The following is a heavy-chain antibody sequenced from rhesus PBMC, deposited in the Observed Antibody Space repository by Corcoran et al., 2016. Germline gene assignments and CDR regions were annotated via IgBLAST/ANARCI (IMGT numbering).Heavy chain of an antibody. Sequence: QLQLQESGPGLVKPLETLSLTCVVSGVSIDNTYWTWILPPPGQGLEGIAGMLGSGGVKDYNPSLKGRGTITRDVSKNQFSLRVNSVTAADTAVDYCARSGWTSWDNRFDVWGAGVLVTVSS. V-gene: IGHV4-173*01. D-gene: IGHD2-39*02. CDR1: GVSIDNTY. CDR2: MLGSGGVK. CDR3: ARSGWTSWDNRFDV. J-gene: IGHJ5-1*01.